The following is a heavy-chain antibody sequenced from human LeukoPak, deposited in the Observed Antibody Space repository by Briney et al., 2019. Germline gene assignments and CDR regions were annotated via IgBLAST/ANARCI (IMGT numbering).Heavy chain of an antibody. CDR1: GSSISSYY. CDR3: AREGKDQYYYYYMDV. Sequence: SETLSLTCTVSGSSISSYYWSWIRQPPGRGVGWIGYIYYSGSTNYNPSLKSRVTISLDTSKNQFSLKLSSVTAADTAVYYCAREGKDQYYYYYMDVWGKGTTVTVSS. J-gene: IGHJ6*03. V-gene: IGHV4-59*01. D-gene: IGHD2-15*01. CDR2: IYYSGST.